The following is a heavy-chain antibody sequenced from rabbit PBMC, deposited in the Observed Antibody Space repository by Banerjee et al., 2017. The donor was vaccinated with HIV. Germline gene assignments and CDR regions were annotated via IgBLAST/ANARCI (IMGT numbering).Heavy chain of an antibody. V-gene: IGHV1S47*01. CDR3: VRGLLVAGVHWYFNL. J-gene: IGHJ4*01. CDR2: IDPVFRST. Sequence: QEQLVESGGGLVTLGGSLKLSCKASGFDFSSYGVSWVSQAPGKGLEWIGYIDPVFRSTYYASWVNGRFTISSHNAQNTLYLQLNSLTAADTATYFCVRGLLVAGVHWYFNLWGQGTLVTVS. D-gene: IGHD4-1*01. CDR1: GFDFSSYG.